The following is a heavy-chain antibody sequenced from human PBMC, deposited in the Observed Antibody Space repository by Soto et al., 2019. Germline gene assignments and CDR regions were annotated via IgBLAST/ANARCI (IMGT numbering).Heavy chain of an antibody. CDR2: TYYRSKWYN. CDR3: ERGTLQQLDFDY. V-gene: IGHV6-1*01. CDR1: GDSVSSNSAA. D-gene: IGHD6-13*01. J-gene: IGHJ4*02. Sequence: SQTLSLTCAISGDSVSSNSAAWNWIRQPPSRGLEWLGRTYYRSKWYNDYAVSVKSRITINPDTSKNQFSLQLNSVTPEETAVYYCERGTLQQLDFDYWGQGTLVTVSS.